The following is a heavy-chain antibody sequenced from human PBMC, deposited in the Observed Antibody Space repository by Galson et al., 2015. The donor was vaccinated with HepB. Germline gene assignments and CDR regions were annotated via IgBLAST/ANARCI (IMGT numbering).Heavy chain of an antibody. CDR3: ARSNWGLRGGGDY. CDR2: IKQDGSEK. V-gene: IGHV3-7*03. D-gene: IGHD7-27*01. Sequence: SLRLSCAASGFTFSSYWMSWVRQAPGKGLEWVANIKQDGSEKYYVDSVKGRFTISRDNAKNSLYLQMNSLRAEDTAVYYCARSNWGLRGGGDYWGRGTLVTVSS. J-gene: IGHJ4*02. CDR1: GFTFSSYW.